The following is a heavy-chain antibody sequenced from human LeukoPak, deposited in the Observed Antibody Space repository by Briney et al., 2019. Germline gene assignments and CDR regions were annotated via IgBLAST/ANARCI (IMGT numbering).Heavy chain of an antibody. Sequence: GGSLRLSCAASGFTFSSYSMNWVRQAPGKGLEWVSSISSSSSYIYYADSVKGRFTISRDNAKNSLYLQMNSLRAEDTAVYYCATPLDYYDRSDSHQGGDWGQGTLVTVSS. J-gene: IGHJ4*02. CDR2: ISSSSSYI. D-gene: IGHD3-22*01. V-gene: IGHV3-21*04. CDR3: ATPLDYYDRSDSHQGGD. CDR1: GFTFSSYS.